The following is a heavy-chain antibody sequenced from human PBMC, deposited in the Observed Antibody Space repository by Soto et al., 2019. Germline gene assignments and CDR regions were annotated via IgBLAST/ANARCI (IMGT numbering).Heavy chain of an antibody. D-gene: IGHD5-12*01. CDR2: INHSGST. CDR3: AIGSDSGYDLLAVYFDY. Sequence: SETLSLTCAVYGGSFSGYYWSWIRQPPGKGLERIGEINHSGSTNYNPSLKSRVTISVDTSKNQFSLKLSSVTAADTAVYYCAIGSDSGYDLLAVYFDYWGQGTLVTVSS. J-gene: IGHJ4*02. CDR1: GGSFSGYY. V-gene: IGHV4-34*01.